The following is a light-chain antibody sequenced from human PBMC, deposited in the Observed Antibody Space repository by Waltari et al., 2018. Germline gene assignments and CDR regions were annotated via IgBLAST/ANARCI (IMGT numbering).Light chain of an antibody. J-gene: IGLJ2*01. CDR1: SSNPGSTT. CDR2: RNN. CDR3: AAWDDTLSGVV. Sequence: QSVLTQSPSASAAPGQRVTISCSGSSSNPGSTTVYCYQHAPGTAPKRLIYRNNQRPSGVTDRFSGSKSGTSASLAVSGLRSEDEADYYCAAWDDTLSGVVFGGGTKLTVL. V-gene: IGLV1-47*01.